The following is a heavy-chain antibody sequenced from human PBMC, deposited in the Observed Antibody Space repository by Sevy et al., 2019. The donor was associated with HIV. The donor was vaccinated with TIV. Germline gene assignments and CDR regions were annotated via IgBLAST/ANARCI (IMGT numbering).Heavy chain of an antibody. Sequence: GGSLRLSCTAFGFPFDTFALNWVRQAPGKGLEWVSTIGRGPENIHYADSVKGRLTNSRDNSRNTVYLQLNNLRAEDTAMYYCGSGVKAHLDSWGQGTPVTVSS. CDR1: GFPFDTFA. CDR2: IGRGPENI. D-gene: IGHD1-26*01. CDR3: GSGVKAHLDS. V-gene: IGHV3-23*01. J-gene: IGHJ4*02.